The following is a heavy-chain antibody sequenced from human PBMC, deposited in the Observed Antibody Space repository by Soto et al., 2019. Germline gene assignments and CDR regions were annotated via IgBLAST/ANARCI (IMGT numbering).Heavy chain of an antibody. V-gene: IGHV1-69*13. D-gene: IGHD3-16*01. J-gene: IGHJ3*02. Sequence: SVKVSCKASGGTFSSYAISWVQQAPGQGLEWMGGIIPIFGTANYAQKFQGRVTITADESTSTAYMELSSLRSEDTAVYYCATYIFGGASEQYAFDIWGQGAMVTVSS. CDR3: ATYIFGGASEQYAFDI. CDR1: GGTFSSYA. CDR2: IIPIFGTA.